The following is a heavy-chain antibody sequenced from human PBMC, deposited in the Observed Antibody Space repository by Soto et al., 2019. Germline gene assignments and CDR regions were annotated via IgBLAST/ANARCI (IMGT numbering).Heavy chain of an antibody. V-gene: IGHV1-69*13. CDR3: ARGSHYYDSSGTSSGAFDI. J-gene: IGHJ3*02. Sequence: GASVKVSCKASGGTFSSYAISWVRQAPGQGLECMGGIIPIFGTANYAQKFQGRVTITADESTSTAYMELSSLRSEDTAVYYCARGSHYYDSSGTSSGAFDIWGQGTMVTVSS. CDR1: GGTFSSYA. D-gene: IGHD3-22*01. CDR2: IIPIFGTA.